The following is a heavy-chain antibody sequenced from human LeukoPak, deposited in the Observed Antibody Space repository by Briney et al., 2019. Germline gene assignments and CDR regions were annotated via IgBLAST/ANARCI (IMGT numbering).Heavy chain of an antibody. Sequence: GGSLRLSCAASGFTFSDYSMNWVRQAPGKGLEWVSSFSSSGTYIYYADSVKGRFTISRDNAMNSLYLQMKSLRAEDTAVYYCAREGFPTTIFGVVTIFDYWGQGTLVTVSP. V-gene: IGHV3-21*01. J-gene: IGHJ4*02. D-gene: IGHD3-3*01. CDR1: GFTFSDYS. CDR2: FSSSGTYI. CDR3: AREGFPTTIFGVVTIFDY.